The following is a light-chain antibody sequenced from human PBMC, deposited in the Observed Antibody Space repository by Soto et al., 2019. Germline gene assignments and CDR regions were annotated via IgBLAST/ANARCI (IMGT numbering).Light chain of an antibody. CDR1: QGISNL. Sequence: DIQMTQSPSSLSASVGDRVTITCRASQGISNLLGWFQHKPGKAPKRLIYAASSLQGGVPSRFSGSGSGTEFHLTITGLQPEDFADYYCLQHNTYPYTFGQGTKLEIK. CDR3: LQHNTYPYT. CDR2: AAS. J-gene: IGKJ2*01. V-gene: IGKV1-17*01.